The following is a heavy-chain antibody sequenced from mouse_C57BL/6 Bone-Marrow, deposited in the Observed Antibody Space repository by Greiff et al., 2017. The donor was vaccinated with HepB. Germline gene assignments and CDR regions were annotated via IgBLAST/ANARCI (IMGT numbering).Heavy chain of an antibody. J-gene: IGHJ2*01. CDR1: GFTFSSYA. Sequence: EVMLVESGEGLVKPGGSLKLSCAASGFTFSSYAMSWVRQTPEKRLEWVAYISSGGDYIYYADTVKGRFTISRDNTRNTLYLQMSSLKSEDTAMYYCTRRASNYFDYWGQGTTLTVSS. CDR3: TRRASNYFDY. D-gene: IGHD2-10*02. CDR2: ISSGGDYI. V-gene: IGHV5S21*01.